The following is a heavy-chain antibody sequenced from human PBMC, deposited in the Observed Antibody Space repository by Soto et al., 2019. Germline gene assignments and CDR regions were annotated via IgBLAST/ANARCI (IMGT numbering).Heavy chain of an antibody. V-gene: IGHV5-51*01. CDR2: IFPGYSDT. D-gene: IGHD3-16*01. CDR3: VRPNFGALTHFDF. CDR1: GYXFTNYL. Sequence: EXLKISCKPIGYXFTNYLLGWVRHTPGKGREFMGIIFPGYSDTRYNPCFEGEVTVSSDESISTAYLQWNTLKSSYTAIYYCVRPNFGALTHFDFWGQGNMGTVSS. J-gene: IGHJ4*02.